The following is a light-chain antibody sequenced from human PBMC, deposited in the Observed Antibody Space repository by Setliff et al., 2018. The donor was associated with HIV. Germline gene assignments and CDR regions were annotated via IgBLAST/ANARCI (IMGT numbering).Light chain of an antibody. CDR3: CSYAGSGPV. CDR1: SSDVGGYNY. Sequence: HSALTQPASVSGSPGQSITLSGTGTSSDVGGYNYVSWYQQHPDKAPKLMLYDVKNRPSGVSDRFSGSKSGNTASLTISGLQAEDEADYYCCSYAGSGPVFGAGTKVTVL. CDR2: DVK. V-gene: IGLV2-23*02. J-gene: IGLJ1*01.